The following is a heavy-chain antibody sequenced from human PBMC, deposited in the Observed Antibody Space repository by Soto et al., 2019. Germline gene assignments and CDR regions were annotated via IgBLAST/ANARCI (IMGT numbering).Heavy chain of an antibody. V-gene: IGHV1-69*01. CDR3: ARTAAMSLACCAGY. CDR2: IIPIFGTA. D-gene: IGHD1-26*01. Sequence: KADWKSFGNAFRSYSIRCLRKTNGQGLEWMGGIIPIFGTANYAQKFQGRVTITADESTSTAYMELSSLRSEDTAVYYCARTAAMSLACCAGYSGQRTLVSVSS. CDR1: GNAFRSYS. J-gene: IGHJ4*02.